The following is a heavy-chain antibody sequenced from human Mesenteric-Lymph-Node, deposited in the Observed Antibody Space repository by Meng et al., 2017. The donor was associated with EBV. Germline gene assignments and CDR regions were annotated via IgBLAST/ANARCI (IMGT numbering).Heavy chain of an antibody. CDR2: INPSASFT. D-gene: IGHD3-3*01. CDR3: ARDGVGIDPRAGWLDT. CDR1: GYTFTSYY. V-gene: IGHV1-46*01. Sequence: QVQVVESGAEVKKPGASVKVPCKASGYTFTSYYIHWVRQAPGQGLEWMGVINPSASFTTYPQKFQGRVTMTTDTSTTTAYMELGSLTSDDTAIYYCARDGVGIDPRAGWLDTWGQGTLVTVSS. J-gene: IGHJ5*02.